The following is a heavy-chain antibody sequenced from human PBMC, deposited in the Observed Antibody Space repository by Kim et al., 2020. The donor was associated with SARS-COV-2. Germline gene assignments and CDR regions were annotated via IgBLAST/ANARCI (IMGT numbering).Heavy chain of an antibody. J-gene: IGHJ3*02. Sequence: KFQGRVTITADESTSTAYMELSSLRSEDTAVYYCARADTMVRGVPDAFDIWGQGTMVTVSS. CDR3: ARADTMVRGVPDAFDI. D-gene: IGHD3-10*01. V-gene: IGHV1-69*01.